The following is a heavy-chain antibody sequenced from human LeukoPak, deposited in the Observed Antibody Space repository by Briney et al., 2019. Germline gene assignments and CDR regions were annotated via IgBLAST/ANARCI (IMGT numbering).Heavy chain of an antibody. CDR2: ISYTGST. V-gene: IGHV4-39*01. CDR3: ARHIIAARREVHYMDV. D-gene: IGHD6-6*01. J-gene: IGHJ6*03. CDR1: RGSISTSTYY. Sequence: SETPSLTCTVSRGSISTSTYYWGWIRQPPGKGLEWIGSISYTGSTYYNPSSNPSLKSRVTIFIDTPETQLSLELSSVTAADTAVYYRARHIIAARREVHYMDVWGKGTTVSVSS.